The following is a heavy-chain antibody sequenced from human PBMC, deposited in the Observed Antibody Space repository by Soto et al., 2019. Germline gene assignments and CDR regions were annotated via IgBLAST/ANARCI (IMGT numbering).Heavy chain of an antibody. CDR1: GFSLSTSGVG. V-gene: IGHV2-5*02. CDR3: AHEVLYNWFDP. D-gene: IGHD2-15*01. J-gene: IGHJ5*02. CDR2: IYWDDDK. Sequence: QITLKESGPTLVKPTQTLTLTCTFSGFSLSTSGVGVGWIRQPPGKALEWLALIYWDDDKRYSPSLKSRLTITKDTAKSQVVLTMTNMDPVDTATYYCAHEVLYNWFDPWGQGTLVTVSS.